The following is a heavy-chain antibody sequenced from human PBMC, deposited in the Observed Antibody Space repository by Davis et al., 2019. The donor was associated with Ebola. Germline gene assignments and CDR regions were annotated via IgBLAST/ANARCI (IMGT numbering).Heavy chain of an antibody. CDR1: GGSISSYY. V-gene: IGHV4-34*01. J-gene: IGHJ6*04. CDR2: INHSGNT. CDR3: ARVALLWFGELLYYYYGMDV. Sequence: MPSETLSLTCTVSGGSISSYYWSWIRQPPGKGLEWIGEINHSGNTNYSPSLKSRVTISVDTSKNQFSLKLSSVTAADTAVYYCARVALLWFGELLYYYYGMDVWGKGTTVTVSS. D-gene: IGHD3-10*01.